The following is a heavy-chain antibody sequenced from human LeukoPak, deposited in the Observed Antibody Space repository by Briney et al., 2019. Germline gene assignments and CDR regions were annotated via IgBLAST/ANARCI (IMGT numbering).Heavy chain of an antibody. V-gene: IGHV3-23*01. Sequence: GGSLRHSCAASGFTFSNYAMSWVRQAPGKGLEWVSAISGSGGDTFYTDCVKGRFTISRDNSKNTLYLQMKGLRAEDTAVYYCVKDSVVVAGLVNYFDYWGQGTLVTVSS. J-gene: IGHJ4*02. CDR1: GFTFSNYA. D-gene: IGHD6-19*01. CDR3: VKDSVVVAGLVNYFDY. CDR2: ISGSGGDT.